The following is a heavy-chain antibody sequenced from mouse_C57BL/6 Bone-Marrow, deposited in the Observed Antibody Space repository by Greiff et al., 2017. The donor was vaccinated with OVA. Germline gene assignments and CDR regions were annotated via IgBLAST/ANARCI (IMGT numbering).Heavy chain of an antibody. V-gene: IGHV5-17*01. CDR2: ISSGSSTI. CDR1: GFTFSDYG. J-gene: IGHJ3*01. CDR3: ARQGNYYGSSSWFAY. D-gene: IGHD1-1*01. Sequence: DVKLVESGGGLVKPGGSLKLSCAASGFTFSDYGMHWVRQAPEKGLEWVAYISSGSSTIYYADTVKGRFTISRDNAKNTLFLQMTSLRSEDTAMYDCARQGNYYGSSSWFAYWGQGTLVTVSA.